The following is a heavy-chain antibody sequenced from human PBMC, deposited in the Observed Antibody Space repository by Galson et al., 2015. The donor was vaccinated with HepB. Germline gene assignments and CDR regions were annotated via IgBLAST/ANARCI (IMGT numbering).Heavy chain of an antibody. CDR3: ARDHTMTTRKWFDA. Sequence: SVKVSCKASGYKFTNYGINWVRQAPGQGLEWMGWISSYNGDTNYAQKFQGRVTMTTDTSTSTAYMELRSLRSDDTAVYYCARDHTMTTRKWFDAWGQGTLVTVSS. CDR2: ISSYNGDT. CDR1: GYKFTNYG. D-gene: IGHD4-17*01. V-gene: IGHV1-18*01. J-gene: IGHJ5*02.